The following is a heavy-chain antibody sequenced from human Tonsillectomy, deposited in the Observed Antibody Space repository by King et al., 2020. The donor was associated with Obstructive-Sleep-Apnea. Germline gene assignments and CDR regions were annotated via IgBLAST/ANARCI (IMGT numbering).Heavy chain of an antibody. CDR3: ARDRPSGSYSH. V-gene: IGHV4-38-2*02. Sequence: VQLQESGPGLVKPSETLSLTCTVSGYSISSGYYWGWIRQPPGKGLEWIGTIYHSGSTYYNPSLKSRVTISRDTSKNQISLKLSSVTAADTAVYYCARDRPSGSYSHWGQGTLVTVSS. D-gene: IGHD1-26*01. CDR2: IYHSGST. CDR1: GYSISSGYY. J-gene: IGHJ4*02.